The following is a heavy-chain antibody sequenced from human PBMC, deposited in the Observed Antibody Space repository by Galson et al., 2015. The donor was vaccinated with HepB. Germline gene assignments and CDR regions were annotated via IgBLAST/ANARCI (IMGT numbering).Heavy chain of an antibody. CDR1: GFTFSGSA. CDR2: IRSKANSYAT. J-gene: IGHJ4*02. Sequence: SLRLSCAASGFTFSGSAMHWVRQASGKGLEWVGRIRSKANSYATAYAASVKGRFTISRDDSKNTAYLQMNSLKTEDTAVYYCTRHPTSSDYGGTSGWGQGTLVTVSS. V-gene: IGHV3-73*01. D-gene: IGHD4-23*01. CDR3: TRHPTSSDYGGTSG.